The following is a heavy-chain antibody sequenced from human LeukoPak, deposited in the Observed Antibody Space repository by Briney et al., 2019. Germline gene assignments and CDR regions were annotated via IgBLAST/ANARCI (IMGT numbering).Heavy chain of an antibody. Sequence: SVKVSCKASGGTFSSYAISRVRQAPGQGLEWMGGIIPIFGTANYAQKFQGRVTITTDESTSTAYMELSSLRSEDTAVYYCASSIAARGGNWFDPWGQGTLVTVSS. J-gene: IGHJ5*02. CDR2: IIPIFGTA. V-gene: IGHV1-69*05. CDR1: GGTFSSYA. CDR3: ASSIAARGGNWFDP. D-gene: IGHD6-6*01.